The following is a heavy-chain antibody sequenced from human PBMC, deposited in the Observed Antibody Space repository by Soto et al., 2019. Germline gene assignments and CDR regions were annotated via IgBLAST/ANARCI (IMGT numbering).Heavy chain of an antibody. CDR1: GFPFINYS. D-gene: IGHD3-22*01. CDR2: ISGSGGST. CDR3: AKVHYYDGSGSYHYYGMDV. V-gene: IGHV3-23*01. J-gene: IGHJ6*02. Sequence: GGSLRLSCAASGFPFINYSMSWVRQAPGKGLEWVSAISGSGGSTYYADSVNGRFTISRDNTKNTLYLQMNSLRADDTAVYYCAKVHYYDGSGSYHYYGMDVWGQGTTVTVSS.